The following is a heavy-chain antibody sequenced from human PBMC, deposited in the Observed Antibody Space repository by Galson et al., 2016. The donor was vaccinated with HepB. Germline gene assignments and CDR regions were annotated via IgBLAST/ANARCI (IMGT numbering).Heavy chain of an antibody. CDR3: AREGRLLGTIKTPDVYTFAFEI. J-gene: IGHJ3*02. CDR1: GGSISSGDYY. CDR2: IHSSGNT. D-gene: IGHD1-7*01. Sequence: TLSLTCTVSGGSISSGDYYWTWIRQPPGKGLEWIGYIHSSGNTYYNPSLKSRLTISSDTSKNQFSLRLSSVTAADTAVYYCAREGRLLGTIKTPDVYTFAFEIWGRGTMVTVSS. V-gene: IGHV4-30-4*01.